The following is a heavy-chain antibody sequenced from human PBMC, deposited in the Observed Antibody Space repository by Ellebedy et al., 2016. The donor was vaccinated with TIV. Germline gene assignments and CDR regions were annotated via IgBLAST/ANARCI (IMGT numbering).Heavy chain of an antibody. Sequence: GGSLRLSCAASGFTLSDYYMSWIRQAPGKGLEWVSYISNTNSGSTIYYADSVKGRFTISRDSAKNSLYLQMNNLRVEDTAVYYCATERPEHWYGLPAINWYFDLWGRGTLVTVSS. D-gene: IGHD6-13*01. J-gene: IGHJ2*01. CDR2: ISNTNSGSTI. CDR3: ATERPEHWYGLPAINWYFDL. CDR1: GFTLSDYY. V-gene: IGHV3-11*04.